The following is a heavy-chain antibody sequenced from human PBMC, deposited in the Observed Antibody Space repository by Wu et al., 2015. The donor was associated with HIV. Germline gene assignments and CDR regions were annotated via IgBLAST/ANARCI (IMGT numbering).Heavy chain of an antibody. J-gene: IGHJ5*02. D-gene: IGHD2-15*01. CDR2: INPNSGGT. Sequence: QVQLVQSGAEVKKPGASVKVSCKASGYTFTSYGISWVRQAPGQGLEWMGWINPNSGGTNYAQKFQGRVTMTRDTSISTAYMELSRLRSDDTAVYYCARDRTPDCSGGSCYVLHWFDPWGQGTLVTVSS. CDR3: ARDRTPDCSGGSCYVLHWFDP. CDR1: GYTFTSYG. V-gene: IGHV1-2*02.